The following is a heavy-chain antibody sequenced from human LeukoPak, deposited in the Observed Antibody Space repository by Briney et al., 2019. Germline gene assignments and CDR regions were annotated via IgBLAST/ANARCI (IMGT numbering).Heavy chain of an antibody. D-gene: IGHD4-17*01. CDR1: GYNFTNYW. Sequence: GESLKISCKGSGYNFTNYWIGWVRQMPGKGLEWMGIIYPGDSDTTYSPSFQGQVIISADKSISTAYLQWSSLKASDTAMYYCSTYGDYGFDYWGQGTLVTVSS. CDR3: STYGDYGFDY. J-gene: IGHJ4*02. V-gene: IGHV5-51*01. CDR2: IYPGDSDT.